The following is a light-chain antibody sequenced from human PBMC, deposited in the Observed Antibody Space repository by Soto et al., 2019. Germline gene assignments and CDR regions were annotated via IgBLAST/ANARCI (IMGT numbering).Light chain of an antibody. CDR1: SSDVGGYNY. Sequence: QSALTQPPSASGSPGQSVAISCTGTSSDVGGYNYVSWYQQHPGKAPKLMIYEVNKRPSGVPDRFSGSKSGNTASLTVSGLQAEDEADYYCQSYDSSLSGYWVFGGGTQLTVL. V-gene: IGLV2-8*01. J-gene: IGLJ3*02. CDR3: QSYDSSLSGYWV. CDR2: EVN.